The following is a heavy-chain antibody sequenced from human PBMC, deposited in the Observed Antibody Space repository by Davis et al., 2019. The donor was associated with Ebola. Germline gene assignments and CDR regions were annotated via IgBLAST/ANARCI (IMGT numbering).Heavy chain of an antibody. Sequence: GESLKISCAASGLTFSSYGMHWVRQAPGKGLEWVSYISSSSSTIYYADSVKGRFTISRDNAKNSLYLQMNSLRDEDTAVYYCARGSYYGSGRLGGMDVWGKGTTVTVSS. J-gene: IGHJ6*04. CDR2: ISSSSSTI. V-gene: IGHV3-48*02. CDR1: GLTFSSYG. CDR3: ARGSYYGSGRLGGMDV. D-gene: IGHD3-10*01.